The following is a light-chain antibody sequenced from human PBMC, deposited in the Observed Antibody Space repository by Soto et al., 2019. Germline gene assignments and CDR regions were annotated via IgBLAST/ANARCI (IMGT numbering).Light chain of an antibody. V-gene: IGLV2-23*02. CDR3: CSYAGSSTSYV. Sequence: QSALTQPASVSGSPGQSITISCTGTSSDVGSYNLVSWYQQHPGKAPKLMIYEVSKRPSGVSNRFSGSKSGNTASLTISGRQAEDEADYYCCSYAGSSTSYVFGTGTKLTVL. CDR2: EVS. CDR1: SSDVGSYNL. J-gene: IGLJ1*01.